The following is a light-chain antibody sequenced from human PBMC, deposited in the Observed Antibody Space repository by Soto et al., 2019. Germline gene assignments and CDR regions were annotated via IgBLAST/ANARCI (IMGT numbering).Light chain of an antibody. V-gene: IGKV1-39*01. J-gene: IGKJ1*01. CDR1: QSISSY. Sequence: DIHITQSPSSLSSSVGYIVTITCLASQSISSYLNFYQHKPGNAPQLLIYAASSLQSGVPSSFSGSGSGTDFPLTISSLQPEDFATYYCQQSYSTSWTFGQGTKVDIK. CDR2: AAS. CDR3: QQSYSTSWT.